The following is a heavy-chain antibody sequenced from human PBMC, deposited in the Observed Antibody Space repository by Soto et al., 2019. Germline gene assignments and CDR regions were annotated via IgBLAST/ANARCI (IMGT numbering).Heavy chain of an antibody. J-gene: IGHJ4*02. CDR1: GYTFTSYT. CDR2: INAGNGRE. CDR3: ARGGGWVGEASFDS. Sequence: QVQLEQSGAEVKKPGASVKVSCKTSGYTFTSYTLHWVRQAPGQGLEWMGWINAGNGREKYSQRFRDRVSLSPDKSAATAYMELRSLRSEDTAMYFCARGGGWVGEASFDSWGQGTLVTVSS. D-gene: IGHD3-10*01. V-gene: IGHV1-3*01.